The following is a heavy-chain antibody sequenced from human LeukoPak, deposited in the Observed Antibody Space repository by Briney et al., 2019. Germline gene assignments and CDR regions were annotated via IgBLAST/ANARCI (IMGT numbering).Heavy chain of an antibody. Sequence: SETLSLTCTVSGGSISSSSYYWGWIRQPPGKGLEWIGSIYYSGSTYYNPSLKSRVTIPVDTSKNQFSLKLSSVTAADTAVYYCARQIVATRRRYFDYWGQGTLVTVSS. D-gene: IGHD5-12*01. CDR3: ARQIVATRRRYFDY. J-gene: IGHJ4*02. V-gene: IGHV4-39*01. CDR2: IYYSGST. CDR1: GGSISSSSYY.